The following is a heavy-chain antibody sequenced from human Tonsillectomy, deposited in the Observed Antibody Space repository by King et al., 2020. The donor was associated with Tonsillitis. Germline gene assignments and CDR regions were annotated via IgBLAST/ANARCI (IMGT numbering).Heavy chain of an antibody. V-gene: IGHV3-23*04. CDR3: AKDSGDFWSDYSLYYFDY. Sequence: VQLVESGGGLVQPGGSLRLSCAASGFTFSSYAMSWVRQAPGKGLEWVSGLSGSGGSTYYADSVKGRFTISRDNSKNTLYLQMNSLRAEDTAIYYCAKDSGDFWSDYSLYYFDYWGQGTLVTVSS. CDR1: GFTFSSYA. CDR2: LSGSGGST. D-gene: IGHD3-3*01. J-gene: IGHJ4*02.